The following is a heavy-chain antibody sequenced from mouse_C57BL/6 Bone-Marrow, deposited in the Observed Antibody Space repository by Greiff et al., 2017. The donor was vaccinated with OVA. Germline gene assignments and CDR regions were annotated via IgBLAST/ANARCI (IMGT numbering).Heavy chain of an antibody. CDR1: GYTFTSYW. D-gene: IGHD1-1*01. Sequence: VQLQQPGAELVKPGASVKMSCKASGYTFTSYWITWVKQRPGQGLEWIGDIYPGSGSTNYNEKFKSKATLTVDTSSSTAYMQLSSLTSEDSAVYYCARSGYYGSSYRGYWYFDVWGTGTTVTVSS. CDR3: ARSGYYGSSYRGYWYFDV. CDR2: IYPGSGST. V-gene: IGHV1-55*01. J-gene: IGHJ1*03.